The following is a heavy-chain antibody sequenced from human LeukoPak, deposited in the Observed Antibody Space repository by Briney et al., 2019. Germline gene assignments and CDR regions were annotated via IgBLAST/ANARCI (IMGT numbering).Heavy chain of an antibody. D-gene: IGHD4-17*01. CDR3: ARDGFSDGDGVFFFDY. CDR2: ISFNGST. Sequence: PSETLSLTCTVSTASISNYYWSWIRQPPGKGLEWIGYISFNGSTNYNPSLKSRGAISIDTSKNQFSLKVTSVTAADTAVYYCARDGFSDGDGVFFFDYWGQGTLVTVSS. CDR1: TASISNYY. J-gene: IGHJ4*02. V-gene: IGHV4-59*01.